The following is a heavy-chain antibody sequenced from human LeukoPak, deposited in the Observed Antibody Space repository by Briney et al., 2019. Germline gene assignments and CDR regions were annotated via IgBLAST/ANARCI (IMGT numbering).Heavy chain of an antibody. CDR1: GDRVSSNSAA. D-gene: IGHD2-2*01. V-gene: IGHV6-1*01. Sequence: SQTLSLTCAISGDRVSSNSAAWNWIRQSPSRGLEWLGRTYYRSKWYNDYAVSVKSRITINPDTSKNQFSLQLNSVTPEDTAVYYCARAPVVPAPPDYYYYYMDVWGKGTTVTVSS. CDR2: TYYRSKWYN. CDR3: ARAPVVPAPPDYYYYYMDV. J-gene: IGHJ6*03.